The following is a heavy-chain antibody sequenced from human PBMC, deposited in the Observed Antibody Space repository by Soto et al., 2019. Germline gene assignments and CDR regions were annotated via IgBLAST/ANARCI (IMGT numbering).Heavy chain of an antibody. J-gene: IGHJ4*02. V-gene: IGHV3-21*01. CDR1: GFTFSSYS. CDR3: AGRMITFGGVIEY. Sequence: PGGSLRLSCAASGFTFSSYSMNWVRQAPGKGLEWVSSISSSSSYIYYADSVKGRFTISRDNAKNSLYLQMNSLRAEDTAVYYCAGRMITFGGVIEYWGQGTLVTVSS. D-gene: IGHD3-16*02. CDR2: ISSSSSYI.